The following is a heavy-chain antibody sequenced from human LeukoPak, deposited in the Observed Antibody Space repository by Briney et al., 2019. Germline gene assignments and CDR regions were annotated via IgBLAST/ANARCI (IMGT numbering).Heavy chain of an antibody. V-gene: IGHV3-53*01. CDR3: ARDRVNWNDVGGLFDY. Sequence: GGSLRLSCAASGFTVSSNYMSWVRQAPGEGLEWVSLIYSGGSTSSADPVKGRFTFSRDNSKNTLYLQMNSLRAEDTAVYYCARDRVNWNDVGGLFDYWGQGTLVTVSS. CDR2: IYSGGST. J-gene: IGHJ4*02. D-gene: IGHD1-1*01. CDR1: GFTVSSNY.